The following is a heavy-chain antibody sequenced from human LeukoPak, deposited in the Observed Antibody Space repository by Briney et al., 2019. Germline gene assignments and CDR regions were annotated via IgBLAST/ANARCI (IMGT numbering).Heavy chain of an antibody. J-gene: IGHJ6*03. CDR2: IYYSGSN. D-gene: IGHD1-26*01. CDR3: AGSYGFAYYYYMDV. CDR1: GDSISSSSSY. V-gene: IGHV4-39*01. Sequence: SETLSLTCTVSGDSISSSSSYWGWIRQPPGKGLEWIGSIYYSGSNFDNPALKSRVTISVDTSKNQFSLKLSSVTAADTAVYYCAGSYGFAYYYYMDVWGKGTTVTVSS.